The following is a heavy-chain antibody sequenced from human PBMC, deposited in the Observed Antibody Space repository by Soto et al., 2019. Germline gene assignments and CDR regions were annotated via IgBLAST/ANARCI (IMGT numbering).Heavy chain of an antibody. V-gene: IGHV3-48*01. CDR1: GYTFSSYS. J-gene: IGHJ3*02. D-gene: IGHD3-22*01. CDR2: ISSSSSTI. CDR3: ARDRSDNYYDSSGHIDI. Sequence: GGSLRLSCAASGYTFSSYSINWVRQAPGKGLEWVSYISSSSSTIYYADSVKGRFTISRDNSKNTLYLQMNSLRAEDTAVYYCARDRSDNYYDSSGHIDIWGQGTMVTVSS.